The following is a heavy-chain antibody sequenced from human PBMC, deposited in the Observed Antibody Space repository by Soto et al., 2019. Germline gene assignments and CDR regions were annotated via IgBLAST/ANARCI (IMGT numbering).Heavy chain of an antibody. Sequence: QVQLVQSGAEVKKTGSSVKVSCKASGGTFSSYAISWVRQSPGQGLEWMGGIIPIYGTANYAQKFQGRVTITADESTSTAYMELSSLRSEDTAVYYCARDYGGSSWDVWFDPWGQGTLVTVSS. J-gene: IGHJ5*02. V-gene: IGHV1-69*01. CDR1: GGTFSSYA. CDR3: ARDYGGSSWDVWFDP. CDR2: IIPIYGTA. D-gene: IGHD6-13*01.